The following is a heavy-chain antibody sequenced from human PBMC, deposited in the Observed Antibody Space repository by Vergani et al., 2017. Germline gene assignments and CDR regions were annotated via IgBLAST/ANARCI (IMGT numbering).Heavy chain of an antibody. CDR2: IYTSGST. CDR1: GCSISSGSYY. Sequence: QVQLQESGPGLVKPSQTLSLTCTVSGCSISSGSYYWSWIRQPAGKGLEWIGRIYTSGSTYYNPSLKSRVTMSVDTSKNQFSLKVRSVTAADTAVYYCARDFYSSGWATRYYYYMDVWGKGTTVTVSS. D-gene: IGHD6-19*01. J-gene: IGHJ6*03. V-gene: IGHV4-61*02. CDR3: ARDFYSSGWATRYYYYMDV.